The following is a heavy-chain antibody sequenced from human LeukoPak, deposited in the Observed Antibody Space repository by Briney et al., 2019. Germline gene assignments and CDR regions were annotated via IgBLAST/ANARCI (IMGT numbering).Heavy chain of an antibody. CDR3: AKIAYGDLRRYYYYDMDV. CDR1: GFTFSSYA. CDR2: ISGSGGST. Sequence: GGSLRLSCAASGFTFSSYAMSWVRQAPGKGLEWVSAISGSGGSTYYADSVKGRFTISRDNSKNTLYLQMNSLRAEDTAVYYCAKIAYGDLRRYYYYDMDVWGKGTTVTVSS. V-gene: IGHV3-23*01. D-gene: IGHD4-17*01. J-gene: IGHJ6*03.